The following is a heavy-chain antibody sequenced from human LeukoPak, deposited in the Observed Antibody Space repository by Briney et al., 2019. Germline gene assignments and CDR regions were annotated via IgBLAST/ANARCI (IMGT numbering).Heavy chain of an antibody. J-gene: IGHJ1*01. D-gene: IGHD3-22*01. V-gene: IGHV5-51*01. Sequence: GESLNISCKGSGYSFTSYWIGWVRQMPGKGLEWMGIIYPGDSDTRYSPSFQGQVTISADKSISTAYLQWSSLKVSDTAMYYCARDYYDSSGYYPGYFQHWGQGTLVTVSS. CDR1: GYSFTSYW. CDR3: ARDYYDSSGYYPGYFQH. CDR2: IYPGDSDT.